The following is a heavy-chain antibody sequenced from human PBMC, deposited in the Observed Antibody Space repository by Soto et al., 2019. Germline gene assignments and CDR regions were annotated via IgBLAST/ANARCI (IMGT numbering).Heavy chain of an antibody. V-gene: IGHV3-23*01. CDR1: GFTFSSYA. CDR2: ISGSGGST. D-gene: IGHD3-10*01. J-gene: IGHJ5*02. Sequence: GGSLRLSCAASGFTFSSYAMSWVRQAPGKGLEWVSAISGSGGSTYYADSVKGRFTISRDNSKNTLYLQMNSLRAEDTAVYYCAKDETTMVRGVIITGSLDPWGQGTLVNVSS. CDR3: AKDETTMVRGVIITGSLDP.